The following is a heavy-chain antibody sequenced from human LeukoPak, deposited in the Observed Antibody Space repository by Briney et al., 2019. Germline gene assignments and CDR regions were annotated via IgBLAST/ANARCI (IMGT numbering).Heavy chain of an antibody. J-gene: IGHJ4*02. V-gene: IGHV3-21*01. D-gene: IGHD3-3*02. CDR3: ARDRPTGASRAFLVQ. CDR1: GFTFSSYS. CDR2: MSSGSRYI. Sequence: TPGGPLGLSCAASGFTFSSYSMTWVRQAPGKGLEWVSSMSSGSRYIYYAASVGGRFTISRDNAKNSLYLLMNSLRAEDTAVYYCARDRPTGASRAFLVQWGQGTLVTVSS.